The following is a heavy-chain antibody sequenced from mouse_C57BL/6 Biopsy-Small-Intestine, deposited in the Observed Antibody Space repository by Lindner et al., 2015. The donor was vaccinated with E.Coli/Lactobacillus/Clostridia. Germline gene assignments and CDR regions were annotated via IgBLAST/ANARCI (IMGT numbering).Heavy chain of an antibody. D-gene: IGHD1-1*01. CDR2: IYPGDGDT. CDR3: ARDYYGKRYLDV. CDR1: GYAFSSSW. Sequence: VQLQESGPELVKPGASVKISCKASGYAFSSSWMNWVKQRPGKGLEWIGRIYPGDGDTNYNGKFKGKATLTADKSSSTAYMQLSSLTSEDSAVYFCARDYYGKRYLDVWGTGTTVTVSS. J-gene: IGHJ1*03. V-gene: IGHV1-82*01.